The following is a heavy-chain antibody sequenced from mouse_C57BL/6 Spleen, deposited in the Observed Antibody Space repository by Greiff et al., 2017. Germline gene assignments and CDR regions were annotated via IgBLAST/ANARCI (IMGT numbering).Heavy chain of an antibody. V-gene: IGHV5-17*01. J-gene: IGHJ2*01. CDR3: ARDYYGNSFFDY. Sequence: EVQLQESGGGLVKPGGSLKLSCAASGFTFSDYGMHWVRQAPEKGLEWVAYISSGSSTIYYADTVKGRFTISRDNAKNTLFLQMTSLRSEDTAMYYCARDYYGNSFFDYWGQGTTLTVSS. CDR2: ISSGSSTI. CDR1: GFTFSDYG. D-gene: IGHD2-1*01.